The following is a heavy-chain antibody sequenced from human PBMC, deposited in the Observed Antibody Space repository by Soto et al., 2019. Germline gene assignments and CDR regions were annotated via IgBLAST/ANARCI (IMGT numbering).Heavy chain of an antibody. Sequence: SETLSLTCTVSGGSISSYYWSWIRQPPGKGLEWIGYIYYSGSTNYNPSLKSRVTISVDTSKNQFSLKLSSVTAADTAVYYCARSPPPYYDTGFDYWGQGTLVTVSS. J-gene: IGHJ4*02. D-gene: IGHD3-22*01. CDR1: GGSISSYY. V-gene: IGHV4-59*01. CDR2: IYYSGST. CDR3: ARSPPPYYDTGFDY.